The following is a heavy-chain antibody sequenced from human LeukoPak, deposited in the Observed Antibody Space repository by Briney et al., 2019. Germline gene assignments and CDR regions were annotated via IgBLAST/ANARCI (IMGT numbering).Heavy chain of an antibody. CDR1: GFTFNTCA. Sequence: GGSLRLSCEASGFTFNTCAMSWVRQAPGKGLEWVSAISESGSGTYYAGSVKGRFTISRDNSKNTLYLQMNSLRVDDTALYYCAKGVFGVNRAFDYWGQGTLVTVSS. CDR2: ISESGSGT. J-gene: IGHJ4*02. V-gene: IGHV3-23*01. CDR3: AKGVFGVNRAFDY. D-gene: IGHD3-3*01.